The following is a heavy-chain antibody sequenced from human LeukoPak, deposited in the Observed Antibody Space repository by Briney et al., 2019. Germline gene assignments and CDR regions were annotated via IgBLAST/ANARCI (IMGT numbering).Heavy chain of an antibody. CDR1: GFTFSSYA. CDR3: AKSYNGYESKPDY. D-gene: IGHD5-12*01. V-gene: IGHV3-23*01. Sequence: GGPLRLSCAASGFTFSSYAMSWVRQAPGKGLEWVSSISNSGGRTFYTDSVKGRFTISRDNSKITLYLQMNSLRAEDTAVYYCAKSYNGYESKPDYWGQGTLVTVST. J-gene: IGHJ4*02. CDR2: ISNSGGRT.